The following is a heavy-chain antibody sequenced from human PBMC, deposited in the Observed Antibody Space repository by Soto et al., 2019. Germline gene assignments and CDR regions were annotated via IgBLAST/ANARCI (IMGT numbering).Heavy chain of an antibody. CDR3: ARTYYYDSSGYYQRYYFDY. V-gene: IGHV4-31*03. Sequence: QVQLQESGPGLVKPSQTLSLTCTVSGGSISSGGYYWSWIRQHPGKGLEWIGYIYYSGSTYYNPSLNCRVTISVDTSKNQFSLKLSSVTAADTAVYYCARTYYYDSSGYYQRYYFDYWGQGTLVTVSS. CDR1: GGSISSGGYY. J-gene: IGHJ4*02. CDR2: IYYSGST. D-gene: IGHD3-22*01.